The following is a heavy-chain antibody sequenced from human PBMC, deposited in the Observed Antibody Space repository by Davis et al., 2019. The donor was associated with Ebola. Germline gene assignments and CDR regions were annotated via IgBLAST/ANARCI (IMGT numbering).Heavy chain of an antibody. D-gene: IGHD1-14*01. Sequence: KVSCKASGYTFTSYGISWVRQMPGKGLEWMGRIDPSDSYTNYSPSFQGHVTISADKSISTAYLQWSSLKASDTAMYYCARREWPDQYYYYGMDVWGQGTTVTVSS. J-gene: IGHJ6*02. V-gene: IGHV5-10-1*01. CDR1: GYTFTSYG. CDR3: ARREWPDQYYYYGMDV. CDR2: IDPSDSYT.